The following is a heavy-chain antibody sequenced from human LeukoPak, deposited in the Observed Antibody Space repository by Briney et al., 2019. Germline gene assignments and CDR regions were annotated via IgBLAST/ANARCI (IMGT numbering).Heavy chain of an antibody. J-gene: IGHJ4*02. V-gene: IGHV3-30-3*01. CDR2: TSYDGSKK. Sequence: GGSLRLSCAASAYTFSNYAIHWVRQAPGMGLEWVAATSYDGSKKYYADSVKGRFTISRDNAKNSRYLQMNSVRAEDTAVYYCARVGVVRGFDYWGQGALVTVSS. CDR1: AYTFSNYA. D-gene: IGHD2-8*01. CDR3: ARVGVVRGFDY.